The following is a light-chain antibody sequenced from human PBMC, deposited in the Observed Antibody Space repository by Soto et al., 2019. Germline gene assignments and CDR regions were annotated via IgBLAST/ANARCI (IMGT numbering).Light chain of an antibody. CDR1: QSISTW. J-gene: IGKJ1*01. CDR3: QQYHIYSWT. Sequence: DIQMTQSPSTLSASVGDRVTISCLASQSISTWLAWYQQKPGKAPNLLIYDASTLESGVPSRFSGGGSGTEFTLTISSLQPDDFATYYCQQYHIYSWTFGQGTRVEIK. V-gene: IGKV1-5*01. CDR2: DAS.